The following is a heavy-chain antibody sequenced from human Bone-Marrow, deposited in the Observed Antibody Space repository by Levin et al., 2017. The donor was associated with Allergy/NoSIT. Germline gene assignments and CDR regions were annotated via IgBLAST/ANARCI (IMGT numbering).Heavy chain of an antibody. J-gene: IGHJ4*02. CDR3: ARDGLVVVVAATPPFFFDY. Sequence: GGSLRLSCAASGFTFSSYAMHWVRQAPGKGLEWVAVISYDGSNKYYADSVKGRFTISRDNSKNTLYLQMNSLRAEDTAVYYCARDGLVVVVAATPPFFFDYWGQGTLVTVSS. CDR2: ISYDGSNK. D-gene: IGHD2-15*01. CDR1: GFTFSSYA. V-gene: IGHV3-30-3*01.